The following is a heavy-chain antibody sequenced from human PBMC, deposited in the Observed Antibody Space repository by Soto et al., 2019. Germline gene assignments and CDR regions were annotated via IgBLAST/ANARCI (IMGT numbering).Heavy chain of an antibody. CDR1: GGTFSSYA. D-gene: IGHD2-2*01. V-gene: IGHV1-69*13. Sequence: ASVKVSCKASGGTFSSYAISWVRQAPGQGLEWMGGIIPIFGTANYAQKFQGRVTITADESTSTAYMELSSLRSEDTAVYYCARPFVVVPAAIQGPYYYYGMDVWGQGTTVTVSS. J-gene: IGHJ6*02. CDR3: ARPFVVVPAAIQGPYYYYGMDV. CDR2: IIPIFGTA.